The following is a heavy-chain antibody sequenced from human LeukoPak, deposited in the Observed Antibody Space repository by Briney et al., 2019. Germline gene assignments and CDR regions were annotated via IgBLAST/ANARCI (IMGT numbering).Heavy chain of an antibody. CDR1: GFIFSSYW. V-gene: IGHV3-74*01. D-gene: IGHD3-22*01. CDR2: INTDGSST. CDR3: ARDTYDSSGYYYGPFDY. J-gene: IGHJ4*02. Sequence: GGSLRLSCAASGFIFSSYWMHWVRQAPGKGLVWVSLINTDGSSTSYADSVKGRFTISRDNAKNTLYLQMNSLRAEDTAVYYCARDTYDSSGYYYGPFDYWGQGTLVTVSS.